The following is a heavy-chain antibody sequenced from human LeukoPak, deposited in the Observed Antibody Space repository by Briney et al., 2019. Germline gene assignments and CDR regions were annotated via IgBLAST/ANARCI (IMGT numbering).Heavy chain of an antibody. J-gene: IGHJ5*02. CDR1: DASLSGLR. V-gene: IGHV4-34*01. CDR2: MDHTGAT. Sequence: SETLSLTCGVFDASLSGLRWSWIRQPPGKGLEWIGEMDHTGATTYNPFLKSRLTMSVDTSKSHFSLQLSSVTAADTAVYYCARVLIWFGQLQNWFDPWGPGTLVTVSS. CDR3: ARVLIWFGQLQNWFDP. D-gene: IGHD3-10*01.